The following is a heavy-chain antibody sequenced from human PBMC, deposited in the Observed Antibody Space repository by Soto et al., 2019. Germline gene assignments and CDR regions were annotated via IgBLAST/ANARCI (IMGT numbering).Heavy chain of an antibody. CDR2: IHDSGRT. Sequence: QVQLQESGPGLVRPSETLSLTWTVSGGSISRYYWSWIRQPPGKGLEWIGYIHDSGRTNYNPSLNSRVTRSVDTSKTQFPLNLSYGTAPDTPVYYCAEGGRSDFDYWGQGTLVTVSS. D-gene: IGHD3-16*01. V-gene: IGHV4-59*01. J-gene: IGHJ4*02. CDR1: GGSISRYY. CDR3: AEGGRSDFDY.